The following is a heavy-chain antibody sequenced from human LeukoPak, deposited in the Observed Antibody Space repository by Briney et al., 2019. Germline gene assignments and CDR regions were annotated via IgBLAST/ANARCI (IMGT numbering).Heavy chain of an antibody. V-gene: IGHV3-23*05. CDR1: GFTFSGYA. CDR3: AKVGGSYYVGAFDI. D-gene: IGHD1-26*01. CDR2: IFASGSTT. Sequence: GGSLRLSRAASGFTFSGYAMNWVRQAPGKGLEWVSLIFASGSTTKYADSVKGRFTISRDNSKNTLYLQMNSLRAEDTAVYYCAKVGGSYYVGAFDIWGQGTMVTVSS. J-gene: IGHJ3*02.